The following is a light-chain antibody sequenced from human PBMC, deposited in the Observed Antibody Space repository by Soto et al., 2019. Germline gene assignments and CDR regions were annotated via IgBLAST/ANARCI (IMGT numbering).Light chain of an antibody. CDR1: SSDVGGYNY. V-gene: IGLV2-14*01. Sequence: ALTQPASVSGSPGQSITISCTGTSSDVGGYNYVSWYQQHPGKAPKLMIYDVSNRPSGVSNRFSGSKSGNTASLTISGLQAEDEADYYCSSYTSSSTLSFFGTGTKLTVL. CDR2: DVS. CDR3: SSYTSSSTLSF. J-gene: IGLJ1*01.